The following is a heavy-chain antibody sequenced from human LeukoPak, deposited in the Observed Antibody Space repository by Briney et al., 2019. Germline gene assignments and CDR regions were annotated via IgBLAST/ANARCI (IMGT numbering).Heavy chain of an antibody. V-gene: IGHV4-34*01. CDR3: ASCSGRSTFDY. CDR1: GGSFSGYY. CDR2: INHSGST. Sequence: SETLSLTCAVYGGSFSGYYWSWIRQPPGKGLEWIGEINHSGSTNYNPSLKSRVTISVDTSKNQFSLKLSSVTAADTAVYYCASCSGRSTFDYWGQGTLVTVSS. D-gene: IGHD2-15*01. J-gene: IGHJ4*02.